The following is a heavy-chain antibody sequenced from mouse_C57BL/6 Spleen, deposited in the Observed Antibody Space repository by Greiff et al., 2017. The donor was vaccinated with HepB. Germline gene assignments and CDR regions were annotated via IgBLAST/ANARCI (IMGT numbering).Heavy chain of an antibody. CDR3: ALYYGSGDLYAMDY. CDR2: FHPYNDDT. D-gene: IGHD1-1*01. V-gene: IGHV1-47*01. CDR1: GYTFTTYP. J-gene: IGHJ4*01. Sequence: VQLQQSGAELVKPGASVKMSCKASGYTFTTYPIEWMKQNHGKSLEWIGNFHPYNDDTKYNEKFKGKATLTVEKSSSPVYLELSRLTSDDSAVYYCALYYGSGDLYAMDYWGQGTSVTVSS.